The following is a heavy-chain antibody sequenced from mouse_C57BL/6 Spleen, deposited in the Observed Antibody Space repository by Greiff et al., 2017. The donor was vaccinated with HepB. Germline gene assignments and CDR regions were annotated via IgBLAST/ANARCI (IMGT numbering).Heavy chain of an antibody. CDR3: ARTGSSHWYFDV. J-gene: IGHJ1*03. D-gene: IGHD1-1*01. CDR2: INYDGSSN. CDR1: GFTFSDYY. V-gene: IGHV5-16*01. Sequence: EVQLVESEGGLVQPGSSMKLSCTASGFTFSDYYMAWVRQVPEKGLEWVANINYDGSSNYYLDSLKSRFIISRDNAKNILYLQMSSLKSEDTATYYCARTGSSHWYFDVWGTGTTVTVSS.